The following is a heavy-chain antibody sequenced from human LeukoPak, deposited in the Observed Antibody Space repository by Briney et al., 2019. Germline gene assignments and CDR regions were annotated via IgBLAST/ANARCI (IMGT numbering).Heavy chain of an antibody. Sequence: GESLKISCKGSGYRFSTIWIGWVRQMPGKGLEWIGIIYPGDSDTRYSPSFQGQVTVSADKSISTAYLQWSSLKASDTAMYYCARLGGTYNPDYWGQGTLVTVSS. J-gene: IGHJ4*02. D-gene: IGHD1-1*01. V-gene: IGHV5-51*01. CDR1: GYRFSTIW. CDR2: IYPGDSDT. CDR3: ARLGGTYNPDY.